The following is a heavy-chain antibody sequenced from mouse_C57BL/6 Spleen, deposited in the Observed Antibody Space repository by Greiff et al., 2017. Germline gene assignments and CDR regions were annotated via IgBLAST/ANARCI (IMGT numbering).Heavy chain of an antibody. D-gene: IGHD1-1*01. V-gene: IGHV1-47*01. CDR2: FHPYNDDT. J-gene: IGHJ1*03. CDR1: GYTFTTYP. Sequence: QVQLQQSGAELVKPGASVKMSCKASGYTFTTYPIEWMKQNHGKSLEWIGNFHPYNDDTKYNEKFKGKATLPVDKSSSTVYLELSRLTSDESAVYYCARGLDYGSSYAYWYFDVWGTGTTVTVSS. CDR3: ARGLDYGSSYAYWYFDV.